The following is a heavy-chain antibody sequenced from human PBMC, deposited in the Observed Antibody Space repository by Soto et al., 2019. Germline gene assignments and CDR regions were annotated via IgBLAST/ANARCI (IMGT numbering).Heavy chain of an antibody. J-gene: IGHJ4*02. CDR1: GFKFGDFG. Sequence: EVNLVESGGDLVQPGRSLRLSCTASGFKFGDFGLSWVRQAPGKGLEWISFIRSNIYGGTTDYAASVKGRFIISRDDSKGVVYLQMSNLTTEDTAVYYCTRDRDPFEYWGQGVLVTVSS. V-gene: IGHV3-49*04. CDR3: TRDRDPFEY. CDR2: IRSNIYGGTT.